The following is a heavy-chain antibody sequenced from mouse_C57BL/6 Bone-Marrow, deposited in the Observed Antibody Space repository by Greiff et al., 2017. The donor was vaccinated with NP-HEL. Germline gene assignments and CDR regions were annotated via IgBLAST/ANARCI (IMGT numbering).Heavy chain of an antibody. CDR1: GYTFTSYW. Sequence: VKLQQPGAELVRPGSSVKLSCKASGYTFTSYWMDWVKQRPGQGLEWIGNIYPSDSETHYNQKFKDKATLTVDKSSSTAYMQLSSLTSEDSAVYCCARGTDYCAMDYWGQGTSVTVSS. J-gene: IGHJ4*01. CDR3: ARGTDYCAMDY. CDR2: IYPSDSET. V-gene: IGHV1-61*01.